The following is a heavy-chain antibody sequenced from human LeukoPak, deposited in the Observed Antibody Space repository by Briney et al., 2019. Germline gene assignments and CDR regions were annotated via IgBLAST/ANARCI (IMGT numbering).Heavy chain of an antibody. J-gene: IGHJ4*02. V-gene: IGHV4-30-4*01. CDR2: IYYSGST. CDR1: GGSISSGDYY. CDR3: ARGGLRNRRYFDY. D-gene: IGHD4-17*01. Sequence: SSETLSLTCTVSGGSISSGDYYWSWIRQPPGKGLEWIGYIYYSGSTYYNPSLKSRVTISVDTSKNQFSLKLSSVTAADTAVYYCARGGLRNRRYFDYWGQGTLVTVSS.